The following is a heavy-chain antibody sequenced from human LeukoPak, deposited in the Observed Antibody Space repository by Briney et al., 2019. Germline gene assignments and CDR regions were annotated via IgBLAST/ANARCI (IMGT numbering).Heavy chain of an antibody. D-gene: IGHD3-22*01. J-gene: IGHJ4*02. CDR3: ARIRGSYYYDSSGYADY. CDR1: GYTFTDYY. V-gene: IGHV1-2*02. Sequence: ASVTVSYKASGYTFTDYYMHWVRQAPGQGLEWMGWINPNSGGTNYAQKFQGRVTMTRDTSISTAYMELSRLRSDDTAVYYGARIRGSYYYDSSGYADYWGQGTLVTVSS. CDR2: INPNSGGT.